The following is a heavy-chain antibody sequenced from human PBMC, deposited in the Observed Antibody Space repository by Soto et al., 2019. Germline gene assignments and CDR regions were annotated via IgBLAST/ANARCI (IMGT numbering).Heavy chain of an antibody. J-gene: IGHJ3*02. V-gene: IGHV1-69*04. CDR1: GGTFSSYT. CDR2: IIPILGIA. D-gene: IGHD2-15*01. CDR3: ARDLTYCSGGSCRFDI. Sequence: SVKVSCKASGGTFSSYTISWVRQAPGQGLEWMGRIIPILGIANYAQKLQGRVTITADKSTSTAYMELRSLRSEDTAVYYCARDLTYCSGGSCRFDIWGQGTMVTVSS.